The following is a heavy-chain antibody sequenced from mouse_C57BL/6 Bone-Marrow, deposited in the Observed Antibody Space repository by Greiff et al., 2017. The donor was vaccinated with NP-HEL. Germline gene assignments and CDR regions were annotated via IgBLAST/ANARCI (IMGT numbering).Heavy chain of an antibody. CDR1: GFTFSSYA. Sequence: EVQLQESGGGLVKPGGSLKLSCAASGFTFSSYAMSWVRQTPEKRLEWVATISDGGSYTYYPDNVKGRFTISRDNAKNNLYLQMSHLKSEDTAMYYCARGPYDYEGGQGTSVTVSS. D-gene: IGHD2-4*01. CDR3: ARGPYDYE. J-gene: IGHJ4*01. CDR2: ISDGGSYT. V-gene: IGHV5-4*01.